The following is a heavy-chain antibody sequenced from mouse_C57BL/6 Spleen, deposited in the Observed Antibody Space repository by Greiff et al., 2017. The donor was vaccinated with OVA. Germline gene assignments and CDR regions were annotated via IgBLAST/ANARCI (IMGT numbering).Heavy chain of an antibody. CDR2: ISSGSSTI. V-gene: IGHV5-17*01. CDR1: GFTFSDYG. CDR3: ARDTTVVATRYFDV. D-gene: IGHD1-1*01. Sequence: EVQLVESGGGLVKPGGSLKLSCAASGFTFSDYGMHWVRQAPETGLEWVAYISSGSSTIYYADTVKGRFTISRNNAKNTLFLQMTRLRSEDTAMYYCARDTTVVATRYFDVWGTGTTVTVSS. J-gene: IGHJ1*03.